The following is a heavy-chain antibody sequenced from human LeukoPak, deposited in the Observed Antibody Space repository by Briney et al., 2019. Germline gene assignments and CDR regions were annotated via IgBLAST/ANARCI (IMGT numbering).Heavy chain of an antibody. D-gene: IGHD3-10*01. Sequence: PGGSLRLSCAASGFTFSSYAMSWVRQAPGKGLEWVSAIRGSGGSTYYADSVKGRFTISRDNSKNTLYLQMNSLRAEDTAVYYCAKDPGLLWFGESQYFDYWGQGTLVTVSS. J-gene: IGHJ4*02. CDR2: IRGSGGST. V-gene: IGHV3-23*01. CDR3: AKDPGLLWFGESQYFDY. CDR1: GFTFSSYA.